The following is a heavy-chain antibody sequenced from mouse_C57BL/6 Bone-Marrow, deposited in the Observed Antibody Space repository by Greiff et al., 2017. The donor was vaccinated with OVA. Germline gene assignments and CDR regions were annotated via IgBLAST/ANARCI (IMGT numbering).Heavy chain of an antibody. CDR1: GFSLTSYG. V-gene: IGHV2-2*01. CDR2: IWSGGST. Sequence: QVQLKQSGPGLVQPSQSLSITCTVSGFSLTSYGVHWVRQSPGKGLEWLGVIWSGGSTDYNAAFISRLSISKDNPKSQVFFKMNSLQADDTAIYYCARNYYYGSSYVFEVWGTGTTVTVSS. CDR3: ARNYYYGSSYVFEV. D-gene: IGHD1-1*01. J-gene: IGHJ1*03.